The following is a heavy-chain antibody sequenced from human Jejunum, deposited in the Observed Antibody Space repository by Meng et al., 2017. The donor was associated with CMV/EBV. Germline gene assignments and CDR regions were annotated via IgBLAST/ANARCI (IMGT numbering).Heavy chain of an antibody. CDR3: ARDRNVPGNSEFDY. Sequence: QVQLGQAGAEVKKPGASVKVSCKASGYTFTNYVINWVRQAPGQGLEWMGWISGYNGNTNYAQNFQGRVTLTTDTSTSTAYMELRSLRSDDTAVYYCARDRNVPGNSEFDYWGQGTLVTVSS. V-gene: IGHV1-18*01. J-gene: IGHJ4*02. CDR2: ISGYNGNT. D-gene: IGHD6-19*01. CDR1: GYTFTNYV.